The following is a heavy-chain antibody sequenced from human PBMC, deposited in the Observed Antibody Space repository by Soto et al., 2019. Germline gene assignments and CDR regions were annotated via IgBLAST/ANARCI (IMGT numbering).Heavy chain of an antibody. CDR1: GNNFASYW. J-gene: IGHJ3*02. Sequence: GESLKISCKGSGNNFASYWIGWVHQMPGKGLEWMGIIYLGETDIRYSPSFQGQVTFSADKSISAAYLQWSSLKASDTAMYYCARPRRAAPDAFDIWGQGTMVTVSS. V-gene: IGHV5-51*07. CDR3: ARPRRAAPDAFDI. D-gene: IGHD2-15*01. CDR2: IYLGETDI.